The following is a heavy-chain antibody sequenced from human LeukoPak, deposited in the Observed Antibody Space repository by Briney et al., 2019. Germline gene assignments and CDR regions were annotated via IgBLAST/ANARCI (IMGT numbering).Heavy chain of an antibody. V-gene: IGHV3-30*18. Sequence: GRSLRLSCAASGFTFSSYGMHWVRQAPGKGLEWVAVISYDGSNKYYADSVKGRFTISRDNSKNTLYLQMNSLRAEDTAVYYCAKSGGLAAAGLGYWGQGTLVTVSS. J-gene: IGHJ4*02. CDR2: ISYDGSNK. CDR1: GFTFSSYG. D-gene: IGHD6-13*01. CDR3: AKSGGLAAAGLGY.